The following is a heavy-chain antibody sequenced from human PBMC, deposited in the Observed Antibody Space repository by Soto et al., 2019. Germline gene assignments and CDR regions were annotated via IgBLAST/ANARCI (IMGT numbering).Heavy chain of an antibody. V-gene: IGHV4-59*01. Sequence: SETLSLTCTVSGDSISSYYCSCIRQPPGNGLDWIGYIYYSGSTNYHPSLKSRVTISVDTSKNPFSLKLSSVTAADTAVYYCARSDGRYWGQGTLVTVSS. CDR1: GDSISSYY. J-gene: IGHJ4*02. CDR3: ARSDGRY. CDR2: IYYSGST.